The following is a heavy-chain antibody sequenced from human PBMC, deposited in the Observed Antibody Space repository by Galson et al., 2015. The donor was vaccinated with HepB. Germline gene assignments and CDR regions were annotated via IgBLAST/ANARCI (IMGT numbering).Heavy chain of an antibody. J-gene: IGHJ6*02. CDR2: ISWNSGSI. Sequence: SLRLSCAASGFTFDDYAMHWVRQAPGKGLEWVSGISWNSGSIGYADSVKGRFTISRDNAKNSLYLQMNSLRAEGTALYYCAKPLFSATRASWYYGMDVWGQGTTVTVSS. V-gene: IGHV3-9*01. CDR3: AKPLFSATRASWYYGMDV. CDR1: GFTFDDYA. D-gene: IGHD2-15*01.